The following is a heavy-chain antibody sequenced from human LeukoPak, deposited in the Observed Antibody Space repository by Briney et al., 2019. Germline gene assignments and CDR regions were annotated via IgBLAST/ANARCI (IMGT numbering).Heavy chain of an antibody. CDR2: ISGSGGST. V-gene: IGHV3-23*01. CDR1: GFTFSSYA. J-gene: IGHJ4*02. D-gene: IGHD5-12*01. Sequence: GGSLRLSCAAPGFTFSSYAMSWVRQAPGKGLEGVSAISGSGGSTYYADSVKGRFTISRDNSKNTLYLQMNSLRAEDTAVYYCARDPDVDIVATIAGYFDYWGQGTLVTVSS. CDR3: ARDPDVDIVATIAGYFDY.